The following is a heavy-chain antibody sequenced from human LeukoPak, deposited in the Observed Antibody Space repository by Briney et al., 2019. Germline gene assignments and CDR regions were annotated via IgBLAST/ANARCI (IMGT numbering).Heavy chain of an antibody. D-gene: IGHD5-24*01. J-gene: IGHJ4*02. V-gene: IGHV4-34*01. Sequence: PSETLSLTCAVYGESFSGYYWNWIRQPPGKGLEWIGSIYHSGSTYYNPSLKSRVTISVDTSKNQFSLKLSSVTAADTAVYYCARWEMATTSFDYWGQGTLVTVSS. CDR1: GESFSGYY. CDR2: IYHSGST. CDR3: ARWEMATTSFDY.